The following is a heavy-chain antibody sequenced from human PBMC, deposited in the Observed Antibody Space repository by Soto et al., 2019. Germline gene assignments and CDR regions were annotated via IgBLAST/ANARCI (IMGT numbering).Heavy chain of an antibody. CDR1: GYTFSSYA. CDR2: INAGYGNT. J-gene: IGHJ4*02. V-gene: IGHV1-3*01. Sequence: ASVQVSCKASGYTFSSYAMHWVRQAAGQRLEWMGWINAGYGNTKSSQKFQDRVTISRNTSASTAYMELTSLRSEDTAVYYCARDTGDGTFDFWGQGTLVTVSS. CDR3: ARDTGDGTFDF. D-gene: IGHD7-27*01.